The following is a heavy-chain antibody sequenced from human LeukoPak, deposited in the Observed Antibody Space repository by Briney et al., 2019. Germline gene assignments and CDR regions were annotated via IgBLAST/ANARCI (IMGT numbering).Heavy chain of an antibody. CDR2: IYHSGST. CDR1: GGSITSSNW. J-gene: IGHJ4*02. D-gene: IGHD2-21*02. CDR3: ARDPALAYCGGDCSIDY. V-gene: IGHV4-4*02. Sequence: PSGTLSLTCAVSGGSITSSNWWSWVRQPPGKGLEWIGEIYHSGSTNYNPSLKSRVTISVDKSKNQFSLKLSSVTAADTAVYYCARDPALAYCGGDCSIDYWGQGTLVTVSS.